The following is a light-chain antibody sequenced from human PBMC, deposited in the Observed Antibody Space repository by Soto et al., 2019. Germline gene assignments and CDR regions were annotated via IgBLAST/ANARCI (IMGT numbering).Light chain of an antibody. CDR3: QQRNQWPPVT. V-gene: IGKV3-11*01. CDR2: DAS. J-gene: IGKJ4*01. CDR1: PSVSNS. Sequence: ESVLTQSPATLSLSPGERATLSCRDSPSVSNSLAWYQHKPGQAPRLLLYDASNRSTGVPTRFSGSGSGTDFTLTISSLEPADVAVYYCQQRNQWPPVTFGGGTRVEIK.